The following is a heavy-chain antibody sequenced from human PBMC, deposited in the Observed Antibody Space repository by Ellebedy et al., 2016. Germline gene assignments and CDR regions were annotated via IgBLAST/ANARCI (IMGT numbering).Heavy chain of an antibody. Sequence: SLKISXATSGFTFDDYALHWVRQVPGKGLEWVSGISWNSAAIGYGEAVKGRFTIYRDSAKNYLYLQMNSLRVEDTALYFCAKGTMDYLHHWGQGTLVTVSS. CDR3: AKGTMDYLHH. J-gene: IGHJ4*02. CDR1: GFTFDDYA. V-gene: IGHV3-9*01. CDR2: ISWNSAAI. D-gene: IGHD3-10*01.